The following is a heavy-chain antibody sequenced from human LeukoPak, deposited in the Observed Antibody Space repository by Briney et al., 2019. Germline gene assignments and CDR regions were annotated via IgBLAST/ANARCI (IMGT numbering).Heavy chain of an antibody. CDR2: IIPILGIA. J-gene: IGHJ5*02. V-gene: IGHV1-69*04. CDR1: GGTFSSYA. CDR3: ARAPTHIVATIGFDP. Sequence: SVKVSCKASGGTFSSYAISWVRQAPGQGLEWMGRIIPILGIANYAQKFQGRVTITADKSTSTAYMELSSLRSEDTAVYYCARAPTHIVATIGFDPWGQGTLVIVSS. D-gene: IGHD5-12*01.